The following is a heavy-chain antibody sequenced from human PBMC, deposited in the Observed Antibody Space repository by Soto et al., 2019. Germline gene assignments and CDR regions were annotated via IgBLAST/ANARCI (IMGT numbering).Heavy chain of an antibody. Sequence: PGGSLRLSCVASEFTVSSSYMNWVRQAPGKGLEWVAVIDAGGTTYYADSLKGRFTISRDTSKNTLYFQMNSLRAEDTAVYYCAREERRPTPVYYYGMDVWGQGTTVTVSS. CDR2: IDAGGTT. CDR3: AREERRPTPVYYYGMDV. CDR1: EFTVSSSY. V-gene: IGHV3-53*01. J-gene: IGHJ6*02.